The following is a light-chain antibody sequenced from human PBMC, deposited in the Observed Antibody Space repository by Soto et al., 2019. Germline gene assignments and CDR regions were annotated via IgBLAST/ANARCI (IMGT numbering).Light chain of an antibody. CDR1: SGNIASNY. Sequence: NFMLTQPHSMSESPGKTVTLSCTRSSGNIASNYVQWYQQRPGSAPTTVIYEDDQRPSGVPDRFSGSIDSSSNSAALAISGLKAEDEADYYCQSYDASNQVFGGGTKLAVL. J-gene: IGLJ3*02. CDR3: QSYDASNQV. V-gene: IGLV6-57*04. CDR2: EDD.